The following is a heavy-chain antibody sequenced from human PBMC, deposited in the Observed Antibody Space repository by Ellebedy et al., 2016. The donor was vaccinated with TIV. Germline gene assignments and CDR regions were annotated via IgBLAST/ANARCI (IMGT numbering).Heavy chain of an antibody. Sequence: AASVKVSCKASGYTFTTYAMHWVRQAPGQRLEWMGRINAGNGNTNYAQKLQGRVTMTTDTSTSTAYMELRSLRSDDTAVYYCARNTPMAEYFDYWGQGTLVTVSS. CDR3: ARNTPMAEYFDY. D-gene: IGHD5-18*01. J-gene: IGHJ4*02. CDR2: INAGNGNT. V-gene: IGHV1-3*01. CDR1: GYTFTTYA.